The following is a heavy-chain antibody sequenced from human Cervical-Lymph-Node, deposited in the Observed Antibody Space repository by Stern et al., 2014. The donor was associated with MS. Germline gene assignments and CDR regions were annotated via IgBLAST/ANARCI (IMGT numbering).Heavy chain of an antibody. CDR3: ARGVPSDY. V-gene: IGHV1-46*03. J-gene: IGHJ4*02. CDR1: GYSFTSYF. D-gene: IGHD3-10*01. CDR2: INPSLGST. Sequence: QVQLVQSGAEMKKPGASVKVSCEASGYSFTSYFIHWVRQAPGQGLEWMGLINPSLGSTSYAQILQGRVTMTRDTSTRIVFMELRSLTSEDTAVYYCARGVPSDYWGQGTLVTVSS.